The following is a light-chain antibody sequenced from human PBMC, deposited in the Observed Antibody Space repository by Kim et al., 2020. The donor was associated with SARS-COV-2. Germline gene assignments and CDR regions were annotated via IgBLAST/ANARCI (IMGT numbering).Light chain of an antibody. J-gene: IGLJ3*02. CDR3: QAWDSSTGV. Sequence: SYELTQPPSVSVSPGQTASITCSGDKLGDKYACWYQQKPGQSPVLVIYQDSKRPSGIPERFSGSNSGNTATLTISGTQAMDEADYHCQAWDSSTGVFGGGTQLTV. V-gene: IGLV3-1*01. CDR2: QDS. CDR1: KLGDKY.